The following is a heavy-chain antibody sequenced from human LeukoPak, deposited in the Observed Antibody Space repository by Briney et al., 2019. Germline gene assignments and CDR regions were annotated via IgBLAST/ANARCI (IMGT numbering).Heavy chain of an antibody. V-gene: IGHV4-31*03. CDR1: GGSISSGGYY. Sequence: PSETLSLTCTVSGGSISSGGYYWSWIRQHPGKGLEWIGYIYYSGSTYYNPSLKSRVTISVDTSMNQFSLKLSSVSAADTAVYYCARASYGGNGRYYGMDVWGQGTTVAVSS. J-gene: IGHJ6*02. D-gene: IGHD4-23*01. CDR2: IYYSGST. CDR3: ARASYGGNGRYYGMDV.